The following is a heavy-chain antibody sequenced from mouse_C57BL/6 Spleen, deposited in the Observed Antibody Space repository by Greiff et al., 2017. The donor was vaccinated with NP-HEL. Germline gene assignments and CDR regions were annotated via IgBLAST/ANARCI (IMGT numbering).Heavy chain of an antibody. V-gene: IGHV2-2*01. Sequence: VKLVESGPGLVQPSQSLSITCTVSGFSLTSYGVHWVRQSPGKGLEWLGVIWSGGSTDYNAAFISRLSISKDNSKSQVFFKMNSLQADDTAIYYCARADYYGSSYPYYAMDYWGQGTSVTVSS. CDR3: ARADYYGSSYPYYAMDY. D-gene: IGHD1-1*01. CDR1: GFSLTSYG. CDR2: IWSGGST. J-gene: IGHJ4*01.